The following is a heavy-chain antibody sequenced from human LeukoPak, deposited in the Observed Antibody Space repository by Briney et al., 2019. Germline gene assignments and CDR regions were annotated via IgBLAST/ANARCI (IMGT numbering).Heavy chain of an antibody. D-gene: IGHD6-6*01. J-gene: IGHJ3*02. V-gene: IGHV4-4*07. CDR3: ARATHSSGVAFDI. CDR2: IYYSGST. CDR1: GGSISSYY. Sequence: SETLPLTCTVSGGSISSYYWSWIRQPAGKGLEWIGRIYYSGSTNYNPSLKSRVTISVDTSKNQFSLKLSSVTAADTAVYYCARATHSSGVAFDIWGQGTMVTVSS.